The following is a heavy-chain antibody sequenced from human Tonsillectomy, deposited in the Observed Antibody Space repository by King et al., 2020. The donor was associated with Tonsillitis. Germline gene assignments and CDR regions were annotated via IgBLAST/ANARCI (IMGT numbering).Heavy chain of an antibody. D-gene: IGHD3-9*01. CDR2: INPNSGGT. CDR1: GYTFTDYY. Sequence: VQLVQSGAEVKKPGASVKVSCKASGYTFTDYYIHWVRQAPGQGLEWMGWINPNSGGTKSTQNFQGRVTMTRDTSISTAYMELSRLRSDDTAVYYCASPFELDCWGQGTLVTVSS. CDR3: ASPFELDC. V-gene: IGHV1-2*02. J-gene: IGHJ4*02.